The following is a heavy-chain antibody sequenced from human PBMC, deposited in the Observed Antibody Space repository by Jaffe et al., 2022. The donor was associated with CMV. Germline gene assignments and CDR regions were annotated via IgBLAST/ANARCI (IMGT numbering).Heavy chain of an antibody. Sequence: EVQLVESGGGLVQPGGSLRLSCAASGFSFSSYSMEWVRQAPGKGLEWVAYINSSSGSIYYADSVKGRCTISRDNAKNSVYLQMNNLRDDDTAVYYCATSMGPYEFWTGYPLGGQFDFWGLGTLVTVSS. CDR1: GFSFSSYS. D-gene: IGHD3-3*01. V-gene: IGHV3-48*02. J-gene: IGHJ4*02. CDR2: INSSSGSI. CDR3: ATSMGPYEFWTGYPLGGQFDF.